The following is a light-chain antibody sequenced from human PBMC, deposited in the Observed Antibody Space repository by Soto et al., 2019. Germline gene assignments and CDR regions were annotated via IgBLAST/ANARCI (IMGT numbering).Light chain of an antibody. CDR1: SSDVGGYNY. J-gene: IGLJ1*01. V-gene: IGLV2-8*01. Sequence: QSALTQPPSASGSPGQSVTISCTGTSSDVGGYNYVSWYQQHPGKAPKPVIYEVSKRPSGVPDRFSGSKSGNTASLTVSGLPAEDEADSYCSSYAGSSNPVFGTGTKVTVL. CDR2: EVS. CDR3: SSYAGSSNPV.